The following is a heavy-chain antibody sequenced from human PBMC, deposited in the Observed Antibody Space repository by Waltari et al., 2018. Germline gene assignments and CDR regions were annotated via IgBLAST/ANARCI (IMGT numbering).Heavy chain of an antibody. D-gene: IGHD2-8*02. CDR3: ARPRTVGGYSRDYYYYMDV. J-gene: IGHJ6*03. Sequence: EVQLVESGGGLVQPGGSLRLSCAASGFTFSSYSMNWVRQAPGKGLEWVSYISSSSTIYYADSVKGRFTISRDNAKNSLYLQMNSLRAEDTAVYYCARPRTVGGYSRDYYYYMDVWGKGTTVTISS. CDR1: GFTFSSYS. V-gene: IGHV3-48*04. CDR2: ISSSSTI.